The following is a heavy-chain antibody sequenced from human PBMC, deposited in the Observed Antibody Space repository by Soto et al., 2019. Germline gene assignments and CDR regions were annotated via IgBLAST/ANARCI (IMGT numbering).Heavy chain of an antibody. Sequence: ASVKVSCKGSGYTMTSYAMDWVRQAPGQRLEWMGWINAGNGNTKYSQKFQGRVTITRDTSASTAYMELSSLRSEDTAVYYCARDLGGWPDYWGQGTLVTVSS. CDR3: ARDLGGWPDY. D-gene: IGHD2-15*01. J-gene: IGHJ4*02. CDR2: INAGNGNT. CDR1: GYTMTSYA. V-gene: IGHV1-3*01.